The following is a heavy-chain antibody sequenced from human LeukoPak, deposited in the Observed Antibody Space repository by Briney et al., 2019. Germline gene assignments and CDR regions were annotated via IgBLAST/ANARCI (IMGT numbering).Heavy chain of an antibody. J-gene: IGHJ4*02. Sequence: SETLSLTCTVSGGSISSYYWSWIRQHPGKGLEWIGYIYYSGSTYYNPSLKSRVTISVDTSKNQFSLKLSSVTAADTAVYYCARAGGYGYPFDYWGQGTLVTVSS. V-gene: IGHV4-59*06. CDR2: IYYSGST. D-gene: IGHD5-18*01. CDR1: GGSISSYY. CDR3: ARAGGYGYPFDY.